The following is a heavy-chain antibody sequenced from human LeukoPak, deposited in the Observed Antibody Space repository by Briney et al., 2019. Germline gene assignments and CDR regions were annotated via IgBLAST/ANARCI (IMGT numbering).Heavy chain of an antibody. D-gene: IGHD1-26*01. Sequence: PSETLSLTCTVSGGSISTYYWSWIRQPPGKGLEWIGYINYSGNTKYNPSLKGRLTISVDTSKNQFSLKLRSVTAADTAVYYRARHSGSYYDFDYWGQGTLVTVSS. CDR1: GGSISTYY. CDR2: INYSGNT. CDR3: ARHSGSYYDFDY. J-gene: IGHJ4*02. V-gene: IGHV4-59*08.